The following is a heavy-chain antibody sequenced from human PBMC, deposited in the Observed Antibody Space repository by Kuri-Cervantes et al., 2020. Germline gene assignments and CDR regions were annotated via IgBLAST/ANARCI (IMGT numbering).Heavy chain of an antibody. D-gene: IGHD2-2*01. V-gene: IGHV3-23*01. J-gene: IGHJ6*03. CDR2: ITSSGGNS. CDR1: GFTFNSYA. CDR3: AKDMDPEYCSSTSCPDYYYYYMDV. Sequence: GGSLRLSCAASGFTFNSYAMTWVRQGPGKGLEWVSGITSSGGNSYYADSVKGRFTISRDNSKNTLYLQMNSLRAEDTAVYYCAKDMDPEYCSSTSCPDYYYYYMDVWGKGTTVTVSS.